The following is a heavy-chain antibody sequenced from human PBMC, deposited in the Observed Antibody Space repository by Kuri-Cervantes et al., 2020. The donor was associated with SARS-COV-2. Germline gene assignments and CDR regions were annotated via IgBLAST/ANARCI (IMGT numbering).Heavy chain of an antibody. V-gene: IGHV3-30*18. CDR1: GFTFSSYG. CDR2: ISYDGSNK. J-gene: IGHJ6*02. CDR3: AKGFTIFGVVIFPLSYYYGMDI. D-gene: IGHD3-3*01. Sequence: GESLKISCAASGFTFSSYGTHWVRQAPGKGLEWVAVISYDGSNKYYADSVKGRFTISRDNSKNTLYLQMNSLRAEDTAVYYCAKGFTIFGVVIFPLSYYYGMDIWGQGTTVTVSS.